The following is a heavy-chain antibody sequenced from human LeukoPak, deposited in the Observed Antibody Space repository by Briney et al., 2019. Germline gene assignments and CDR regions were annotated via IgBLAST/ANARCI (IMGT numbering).Heavy chain of an antibody. CDR1: GGTFSSYA. Sequence: GASVKVSCTASGGTFSSYAISWVRQAPGQGLEWMGGIIPIFGTANYAQKFQGRVTITADESTSTAYMELSSLRSEDTAVYYCANKVVVAATKGYYGMDVWGQGTTVTVSS. CDR3: ANKVVVAATKGYYGMDV. J-gene: IGHJ6*02. CDR2: IIPIFGTA. V-gene: IGHV1-69*13. D-gene: IGHD2-15*01.